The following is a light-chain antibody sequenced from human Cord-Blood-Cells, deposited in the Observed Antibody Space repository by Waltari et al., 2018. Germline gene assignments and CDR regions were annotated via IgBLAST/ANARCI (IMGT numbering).Light chain of an antibody. V-gene: IGKV3-11*01. Sequence: EIVLTQSPATLSLSPGERATLSCTASQSVSSYLAWYQQKPGQAPRLLIYDANNRATGIPARFSGSGSGTDFTLTISSLEPEDFAVYYCQQRSNWLTFGGGTKVEIK. J-gene: IGKJ4*01. CDR3: QQRSNWLT. CDR2: DAN. CDR1: QSVSSY.